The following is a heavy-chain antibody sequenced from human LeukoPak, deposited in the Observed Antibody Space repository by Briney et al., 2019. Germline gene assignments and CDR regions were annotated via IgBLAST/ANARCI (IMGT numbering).Heavy chain of an antibody. CDR1: GGSISSSSYY. V-gene: IGHV4-39*07. CDR3: ARSGGFVVVVVAARRGAFDI. CDR2: IYYSGST. D-gene: IGHD2-15*01. J-gene: IGHJ3*02. Sequence: SETLSLTCTVSGGSISSSSYYWGWIRQPPGKGLEWIGSIYYSGSTYYNPSLKSRVTISVDTSKNQFSLKLSSVTAADTAVYYCARSGGFVVVVVAARRGAFDIWGQGTMVTVSS.